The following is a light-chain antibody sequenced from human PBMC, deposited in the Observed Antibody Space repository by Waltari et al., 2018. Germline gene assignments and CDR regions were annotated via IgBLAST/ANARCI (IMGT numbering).Light chain of an antibody. V-gene: IGKV2-28*01. CDR2: LGS. CDR3: VQGRQPGYT. CDR1: QSLLYNGNDY. J-gene: IGKJ2*01. Sequence: DIVMTQPPLSLSVTPGETASISCRSSQSLLYNGNDYLSWYVQKPGQVPQLLISLGSSRACGVPDRFSGSVAGTDFILRISRVEPGDVGLYYGVQGRQPGYTFGQGTRLE.